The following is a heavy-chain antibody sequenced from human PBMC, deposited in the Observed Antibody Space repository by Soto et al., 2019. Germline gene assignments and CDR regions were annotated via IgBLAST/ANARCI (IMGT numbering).Heavy chain of an antibody. CDR1: GGSIGSGDNY. CDR3: DRDSGALDMDY. J-gene: IGHJ4*02. V-gene: IGHV4-30-4*01. CDR2: IYHTGYT. D-gene: IGHD2-2*03. Sequence: SETLSLTCSVSGGSIGSGDNYWGWIRQPPGKGLEWIGYIYHTGYTYYNPSLKGRVAMSLDTSKNQVSLTLTSVTAADTAMYYCDRDSGALDMDYWGQGTQVTVSS.